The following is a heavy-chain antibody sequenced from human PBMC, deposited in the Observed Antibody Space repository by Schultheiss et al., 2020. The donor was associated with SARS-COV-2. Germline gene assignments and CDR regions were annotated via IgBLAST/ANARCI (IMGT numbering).Heavy chain of an antibody. D-gene: IGHD2-15*01. V-gene: IGHV2-5*01. CDR2: IYWNDDK. CDR3: AHSDSLGYCSGSDCFLKRFDP. J-gene: IGHJ5*02. Sequence: SGPTLLKPTQTLTLTCTFSGFSLNTYGVGVGWIRQPPGKALEWLAVIYWNDDKRYSPSLQSRVTITKDTSKNQVVLTMANMDPVDTATYYCAHSDSLGYCSGSDCFLKRFDPWGQGTLVTVSS. CDR1: GFSLNTYGVG.